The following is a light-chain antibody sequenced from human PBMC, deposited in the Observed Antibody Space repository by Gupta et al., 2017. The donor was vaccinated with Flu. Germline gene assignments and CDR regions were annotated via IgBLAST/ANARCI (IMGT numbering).Light chain of an antibody. CDR3: AAWDDSRNGHYV. J-gene: IGLJ1*01. V-gene: IGLV1-44*01. CDR1: RSNIGSNS. CDR2: GNN. Sequence: VAISCSGSRSNIGSNSVNWYQQVPGTAPKLLIYGNNQRPPGVADRFSGSKSGTSASLAISGLQSEDEDDYYCAAWDDSRNGHYVFGTGTKVTVV.